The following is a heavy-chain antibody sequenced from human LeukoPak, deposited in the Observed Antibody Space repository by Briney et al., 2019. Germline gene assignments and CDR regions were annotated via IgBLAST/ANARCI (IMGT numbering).Heavy chain of an antibody. J-gene: IGHJ4*02. D-gene: IGHD5-18*01. CDR3: ARGMTGYSYGPLDY. V-gene: IGHV1-69*06. CDR1: GGAFSSYG. CDR2: IIPIFGTA. Sequence: SVKVSCKASGGAFSSYGIGWVRQAPGQGLECMGGIIPIFGTADFAQKFQGRVTIIADKSTSTAYMELSSLRSEDTAVYYCARGMTGYSYGPLDYWGQGTLVTVSS.